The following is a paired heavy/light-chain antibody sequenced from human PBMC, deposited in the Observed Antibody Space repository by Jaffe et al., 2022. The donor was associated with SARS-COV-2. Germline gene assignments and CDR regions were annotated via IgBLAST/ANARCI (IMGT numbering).Light chain of an antibody. CDR1: QSISSW. CDR3: QQYNSYSRK. J-gene: IGKJ1*01. CDR2: KAS. V-gene: IGKV1-5*03. Sequence: DIQMTQSPSTLSASVGDRVTITCRASQSISSWLAWYQQKPGKAPKLLIYKASSLESGVPSRFSGSGSGTEFTLTISSLQPDDFATYYCQQYNSYSRKFGQGTKVEIK.
Heavy chain of an antibody. CDR1: GFTVSSNY. D-gene: IGHD3-10*01. V-gene: IGHV3-53*01. CDR3: ARDKSLTMVRGVTAGMDV. CDR2: IYSGGST. Sequence: EVQLVESGGGLIQPGGSLRLSCAASGFTVSSNYMSWVRQAPGKGLEWVSVIYSGGSTYYADSVKGRFTISRDNSKNTLYLQMNSLRAEDTAVYYCARDKSLTMVRGVTAGMDVWGQGTTVTVSS. J-gene: IGHJ6*02.